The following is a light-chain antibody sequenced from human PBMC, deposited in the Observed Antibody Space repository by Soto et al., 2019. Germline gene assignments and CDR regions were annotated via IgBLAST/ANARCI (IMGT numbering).Light chain of an antibody. CDR2: ATS. Sequence: EIVLTQSPGTLSLSPGETATLSCRASQTVNSDYLAWFQQRPGQAPRLLIFATSRRATDIPDRFCGSGSGTDFTLAIRRLEPEDFAVYYCHQFGYSPRTFGQGTKVDIK. V-gene: IGKV3-20*01. CDR3: HQFGYSPRT. CDR1: QTVNSDY. J-gene: IGKJ1*01.